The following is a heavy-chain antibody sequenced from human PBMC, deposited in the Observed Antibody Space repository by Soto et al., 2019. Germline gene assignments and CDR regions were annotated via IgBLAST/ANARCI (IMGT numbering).Heavy chain of an antibody. V-gene: IGHV3-74*01. CDR1: GFTFSNYW. Sequence: PGGSLRLSCAASGFTFSNYWMYWVRQVPGKGLAWVSRINTDGSTTRYADSVKGRFTISRDNAKNTLYLQMNSLRVEDTAVYYCVRIHCSGNNCYQFDYWGQGTLVTVSS. CDR2: INTDGSTT. D-gene: IGHD2-15*01. J-gene: IGHJ4*02. CDR3: VRIHCSGNNCYQFDY.